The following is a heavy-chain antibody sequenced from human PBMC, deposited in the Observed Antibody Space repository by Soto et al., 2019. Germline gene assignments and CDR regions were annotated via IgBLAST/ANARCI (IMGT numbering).Heavy chain of an antibody. J-gene: IGHJ4*02. CDR1: GFTFSSYA. CDR3: AKVSNIVVVPAAAPFDY. D-gene: IGHD2-2*01. CDR2: ISGSGGST. V-gene: IGHV3-23*01. Sequence: EVQLLESGGGLVQPGGSLRLSCAASGFTFSSYAMSLVRQAPGKGLEWVSAISGSGGSTYYADSVKGRFTISRDNSKNTLYLQMNGLRAEDTAVYYCAKVSNIVVVPAAAPFDYWGQGTLVTVSS.